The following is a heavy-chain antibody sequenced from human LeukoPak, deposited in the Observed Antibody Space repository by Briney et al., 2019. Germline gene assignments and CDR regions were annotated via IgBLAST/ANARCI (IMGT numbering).Heavy chain of an antibody. CDR1: GGSISSYY. CDR2: IYYSGST. D-gene: IGHD3-10*01. Sequence: PSETLSLTCTVSGGSISSYYWSWIRQPPGKGLEWIGYIYYSGSTNYNPSLKSRVTISVDTSKNQFSLKLSSVTAADTAVYYCARELGARYYYMDVWGKGTTVTVSS. CDR3: ARELGARYYYMDV. J-gene: IGHJ6*03. V-gene: IGHV4-59*01.